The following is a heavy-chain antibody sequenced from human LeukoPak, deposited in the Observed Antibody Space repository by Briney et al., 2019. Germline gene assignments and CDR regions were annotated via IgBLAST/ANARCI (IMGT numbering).Heavy chain of an antibody. V-gene: IGHV4-30-4*08. CDR3: ARDRRTHYYGSGSS. J-gene: IGHJ5*02. Sequence: SESLSFTGTVSGYSISSGYYWSGIRRPPGKGLEWIEYIYDRGSNYYKPSLRRGVTISEDTSKNQFSLMLSSVTAADTAVYYCARDRRTHYYGSGSSWGQGTLVTVSS. D-gene: IGHD3-10*01. CDR1: GYSISSGYY. CDR2: IYDRGSN.